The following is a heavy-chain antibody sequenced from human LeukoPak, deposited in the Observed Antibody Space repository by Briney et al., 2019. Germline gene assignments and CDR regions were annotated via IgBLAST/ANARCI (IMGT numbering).Heavy chain of an antibody. V-gene: IGHV4-30-2*01. CDR1: GGSISSGGYS. J-gene: IGHJ4*02. Sequence: SQTLSLTCAVSGGSISSGGYSWSWIRQPPGKGLEWIGYIYHSGSTYYNPYLKSRVTISVDRSKNQFSLKLSSVTAADTAVYSWASEDTESFDYCCQGTLVIVSS. CDR2: IYHSGST. CDR3: ASEDTESFDY. D-gene: IGHD5-18*01.